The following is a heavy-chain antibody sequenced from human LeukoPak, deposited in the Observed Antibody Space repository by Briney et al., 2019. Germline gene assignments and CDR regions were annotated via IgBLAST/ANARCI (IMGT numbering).Heavy chain of an antibody. Sequence: GSLRLSCAASGFTFSSYEMNWVRQAPGKGLEWVSYISSSGSTIYYADSVKGRFTISRDNSKNTLSLQMNSLRAEDTAVYYCAKDGSSSWYGGLFDYWGQGTLVTVSS. V-gene: IGHV3-48*03. D-gene: IGHD6-13*01. CDR2: ISSSGSTI. CDR3: AKDGSSSWYGGLFDY. J-gene: IGHJ4*02. CDR1: GFTFSSYE.